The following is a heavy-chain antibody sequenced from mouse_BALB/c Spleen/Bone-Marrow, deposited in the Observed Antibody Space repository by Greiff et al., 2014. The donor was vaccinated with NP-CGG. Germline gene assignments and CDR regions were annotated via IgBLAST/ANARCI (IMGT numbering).Heavy chain of an antibody. D-gene: IGHD1-2*01. CDR2: IWADGST. J-gene: IGHJ4*01. Sequence: VMLVESGPGLVAPSQSLSITCTVSGFSLTSYGVHWVRQPPGKGLEWLGVIWADGSTKYNSALMSRLSIRKDNSKSQVFLKMNSLQTDDTAMYYCARITTATGAMDYWGQGTSGTVSS. CDR3: ARITTATGAMDY. V-gene: IGHV2-9*02. CDR1: GFSLTSYG.